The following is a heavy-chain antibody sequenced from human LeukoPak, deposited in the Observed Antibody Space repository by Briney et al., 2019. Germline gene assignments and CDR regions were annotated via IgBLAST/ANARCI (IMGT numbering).Heavy chain of an antibody. J-gene: IGHJ5*02. CDR3: ARAADIIVVPAAIPYWFDP. Sequence: PGGSLRLSCAASGFTFSGYEMNWVRQAPGKGLESISYITTSGTTIYYADSVKGRFTISRDNAKNSLYLQMNSLRVEDTAVYYCARAADIIVVPAAIPYWFDPWGQGTLVTVSS. D-gene: IGHD2-2*01. CDR1: GFTFSGYE. V-gene: IGHV3-48*03. CDR2: ITTSGTTI.